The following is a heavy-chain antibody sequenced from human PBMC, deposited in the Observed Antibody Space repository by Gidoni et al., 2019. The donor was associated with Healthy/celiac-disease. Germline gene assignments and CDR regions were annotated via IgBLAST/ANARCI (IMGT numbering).Heavy chain of an antibody. D-gene: IGHD2-21*02. CDR2: ISYDGSNK. J-gene: IGHJ3*02. Sequence: QVQLVESGGGVVQPGRSLRLSCAASGFTFSSYAMHWVRQAPGKGLEWVAVISYDGSNKYYADSVKGRFTISRDNSKNTLYLQMNSLRAEDTAVYYCARAVPERVTWGDAFDIWGQGTMVTVSS. CDR3: ARAVPERVTWGDAFDI. V-gene: IGHV3-30-3*01. CDR1: GFTFSSYA.